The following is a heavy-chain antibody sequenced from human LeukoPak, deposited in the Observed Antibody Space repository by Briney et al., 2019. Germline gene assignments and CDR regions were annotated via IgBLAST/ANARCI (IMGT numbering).Heavy chain of an antibody. Sequence: SETLSLTCTVSGGSISSSSYYWGWIRQPPGKGLEWIGSIYHSGSTYYNPSLKSRVTISVDTSKNQFSLKLSSVTAADTAVYYCVRRVVVVTANDKSDAFDVWGQGTVVTVSS. V-gene: IGHV4-39*07. CDR2: IYHSGST. CDR3: VRRVVVVTANDKSDAFDV. CDR1: GGSISSSSYY. J-gene: IGHJ3*01. D-gene: IGHD2-21*02.